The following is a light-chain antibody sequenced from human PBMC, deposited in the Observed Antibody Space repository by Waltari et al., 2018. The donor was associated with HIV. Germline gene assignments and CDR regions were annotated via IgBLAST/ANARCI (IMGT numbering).Light chain of an antibody. V-gene: IGLV1-44*01. Sequence: QSVLTQPPSASGTPGQRVTISCSGSSSNIGSNTVNWYQQLPGTAPKLLLYSNNRRPSGVPDRFSGSKSGTSASLAISGLQSEDEADYYCAAWDGSLNGRVFGGGTKLTV. CDR1: SSNIGSNT. CDR2: SNN. CDR3: AAWDGSLNGRV. J-gene: IGLJ3*02.